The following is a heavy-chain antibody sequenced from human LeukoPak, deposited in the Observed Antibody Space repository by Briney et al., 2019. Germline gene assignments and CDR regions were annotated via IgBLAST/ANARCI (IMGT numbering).Heavy chain of an antibody. CDR3: ARAEIVGRAFDI. CDR2: IHTSWNT. CDR1: GGSISTYY. V-gene: IGHV4-4*07. D-gene: IGHD3-22*01. J-gene: IGHJ3*02. Sequence: PSETLSLTCTVSGGSISTYYWSWIRQPAGKGLEWIGRIHTSWNTNQNPSLKIRVTMSVDTSTNQLSLNLTPLTASATPVSSCARAEIVGRAFDIWGRGTMVTVSS.